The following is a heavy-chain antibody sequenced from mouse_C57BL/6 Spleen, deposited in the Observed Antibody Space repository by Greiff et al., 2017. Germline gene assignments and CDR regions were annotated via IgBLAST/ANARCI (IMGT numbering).Heavy chain of an antibody. Sequence: QVQLQQPGAELVRPGSSVKLSCKASGYTFTSYWMHWVKQRPIQSLEWVGNIDPSDSETHYNQKFKDKATLTVDKASSTAYMQLSSLTSEDSAVYYCARSGDYYGSSYYFDYWGQGTTLTVSS. CDR2: IDPSDSET. CDR1: GYTFTSYW. J-gene: IGHJ2*01. CDR3: ARSGDYYGSSYYFDY. V-gene: IGHV1-52*01. D-gene: IGHD1-1*01.